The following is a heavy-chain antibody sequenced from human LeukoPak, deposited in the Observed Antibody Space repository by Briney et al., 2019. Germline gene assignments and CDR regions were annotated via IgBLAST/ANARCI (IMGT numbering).Heavy chain of an antibody. CDR3: ARSHSGWQGHNNWFDP. V-gene: IGHV4-38-2*01. CDR1: GYSISSDKY. Sequence: SETLSLTCEVSGYSISSDKYGGWIRQPPGKGLEWIGTIYHTGGTFYNPSLKSRVSISVDTSKNQFSLRFTSVTAADTAIYYCARSHSGWQGHNNWFDPWGQGTLVTVSS. CDR2: IYHTGGT. J-gene: IGHJ5*02. D-gene: IGHD6-19*01.